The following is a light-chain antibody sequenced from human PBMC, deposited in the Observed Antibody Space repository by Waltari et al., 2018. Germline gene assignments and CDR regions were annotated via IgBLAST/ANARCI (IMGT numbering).Light chain of an antibody. V-gene: IGLV2-14*01. J-gene: IGLJ3*02. CDR3: NSYTGSSSWV. CDR2: DVF. CDR1: SSDVGFYNY. Sequence: QSALTQPASVSGSPGQSITLSCTGPSSDVGFYNYVSWYQQHPGKAPKLIIYDVFERPSGVSKRFSGSKSGNTASLTISGLLAEDEADYYCNSYTGSSSWVFGGGTKLTVL.